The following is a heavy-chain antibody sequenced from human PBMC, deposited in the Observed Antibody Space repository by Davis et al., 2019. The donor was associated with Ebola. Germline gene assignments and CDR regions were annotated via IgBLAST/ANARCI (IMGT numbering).Heavy chain of an antibody. J-gene: IGHJ5*02. CDR2: ISAYNGNT. CDR3: ERAVTMVLPSGWFDP. Sequence: AASVKVSCKASGYTFTRYGISWVRQAPGQGLEWMGWISAYNGNTNYAQNLQGRVTMTTDTSTGTAYMEVRSLRYDDTAVYYCERAVTMVLPSGWFDPWGQGTLVTVSS. CDR1: GYTFTRYG. D-gene: IGHD3-10*01. V-gene: IGHV1-18*01.